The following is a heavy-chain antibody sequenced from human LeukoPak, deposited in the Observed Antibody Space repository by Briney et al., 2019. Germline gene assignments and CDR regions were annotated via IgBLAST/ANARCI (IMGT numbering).Heavy chain of an antibody. CDR3: ARGLAVDY. V-gene: IGHV3-7*01. J-gene: IGHJ4*02. Sequence: GGSLRLSCAASGFTFSSYSMSWVRQAPGKGLGWVANIKQDGSEKYYVDSVKGRFTISRDNAKNSLYLQMNSLRAEDTAVYYCARGLAVDYWGQGTLVTVSS. CDR1: GFTFSSYS. D-gene: IGHD6-19*01. CDR2: IKQDGSEK.